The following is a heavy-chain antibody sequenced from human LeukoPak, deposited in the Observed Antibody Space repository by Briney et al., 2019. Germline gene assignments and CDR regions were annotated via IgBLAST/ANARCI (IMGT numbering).Heavy chain of an antibody. Sequence: GRSLRLSCAASGFTFSSYGMHWVRQTPGKGLEWVAVISYDGSNKYYADSVKGRFTISRDNSKNTLYLQMNSLRAEDTAVYYCAKDICGGDCYYFDYWGQGTLVTVSS. CDR3: AKDICGGDCYYFDY. D-gene: IGHD2-21*02. CDR1: GFTFSSYG. J-gene: IGHJ4*02. V-gene: IGHV3-30*18. CDR2: ISYDGSNK.